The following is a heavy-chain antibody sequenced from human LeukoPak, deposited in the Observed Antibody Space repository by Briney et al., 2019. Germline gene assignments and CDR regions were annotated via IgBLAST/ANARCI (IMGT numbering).Heavy chain of an antibody. CDR2: IKHDGSEK. Sequence: PGGSLRLSCAASGFIFTNYFMSWVRQAPGKGLEWVASIKHDGSEKYYVDSVRGRFTISRDNTMNSLYLQMNSLRAEDTAVYYCAGGIAVAGSFDPWGQGTLVTVSS. V-gene: IGHV3-7*04. CDR1: GFIFTNYF. J-gene: IGHJ5*02. D-gene: IGHD6-19*01. CDR3: AGGIAVAGSFDP.